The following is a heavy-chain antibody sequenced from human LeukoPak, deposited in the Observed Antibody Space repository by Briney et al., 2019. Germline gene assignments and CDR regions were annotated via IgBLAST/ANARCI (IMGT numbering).Heavy chain of an antibody. D-gene: IGHD3-10*02. V-gene: IGHV3-7*01. Sequence: GGSLRLSCAASGFTFSSYWMSWVRQAPGKGLEWVANIKHDGSEKYYVDSVKGRFTISRDNAKDSLYLQMNSLRAEDTAVYYCAELGITMIGGVWGKGTTVTISS. CDR3: AELGITMIGGV. CDR1: GFTFSSYW. CDR2: IKHDGSEK. J-gene: IGHJ6*04.